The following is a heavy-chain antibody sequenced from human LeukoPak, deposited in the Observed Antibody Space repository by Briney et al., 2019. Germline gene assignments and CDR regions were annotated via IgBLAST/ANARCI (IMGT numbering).Heavy chain of an antibody. J-gene: IGHJ4*02. D-gene: IGHD2-15*01. CDR2: ISSSSSYI. V-gene: IGHV3-21*01. CDR1: GFTFSSYS. Sequence: KPGGCLRLSCAASGFTFSSYSMNWVRQVPGKGLEWVSSISSSSSYIYYADSVKGRFTISRDNAKNSLYLQMNSLRAEDTAVYYCARKRSGEFDYWGQGTVVTVSS. CDR3: ARKRSGEFDY.